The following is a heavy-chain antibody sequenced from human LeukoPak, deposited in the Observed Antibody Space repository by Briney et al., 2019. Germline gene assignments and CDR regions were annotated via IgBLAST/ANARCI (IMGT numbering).Heavy chain of an antibody. D-gene: IGHD1-7*01. Sequence: SETLSLTCTVSGGSISSYYWSWIRQPPGKGLEWIGYIYCSGSTNYNPSLKSRVTISVDTSKNQFSLKLSSVTAADTAVYYCARDSGWNSLHWFDPWGQGTLVTVSS. CDR3: ARDSGWNSLHWFDP. CDR1: GGSISSYY. V-gene: IGHV4-59*01. CDR2: IYCSGST. J-gene: IGHJ5*02.